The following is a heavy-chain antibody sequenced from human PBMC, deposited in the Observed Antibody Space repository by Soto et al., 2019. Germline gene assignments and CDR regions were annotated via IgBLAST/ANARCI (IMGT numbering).Heavy chain of an antibody. CDR3: AREMSTTGSYFDY. CDR1: GGSISSGGYY. Sequence: TLSLTCTVSGGSISSGGYYWSWIRQHPGKGLEWIGYIYYSGSTYYNPSLKSRVTISVDTSKNQFSLKLSSVTAADTAVYYCAREMSTTGSYFDYWGQGTLVTVSS. V-gene: IGHV4-31*03. CDR2: IYYSGST. D-gene: IGHD3-10*01. J-gene: IGHJ4*02.